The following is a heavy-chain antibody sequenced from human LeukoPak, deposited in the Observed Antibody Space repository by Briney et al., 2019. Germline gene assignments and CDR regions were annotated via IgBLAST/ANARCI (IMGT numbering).Heavy chain of an antibody. D-gene: IGHD2/OR15-2a*01. CDR2: IIPIFGTA. Sequence: SSVKVSCKSSRCTFSSYAISWVREAPGQELEWMGVIIPIFGTANYAQKSPGRVTITADESTSTAYMELSSLRSEDTAVYYCARCNTSYYYYYMDVWGKGTTVTISS. CDR1: RCTFSSYA. CDR3: ARCNTSYYYYYMDV. V-gene: IGHV1-69*01. J-gene: IGHJ6*03.